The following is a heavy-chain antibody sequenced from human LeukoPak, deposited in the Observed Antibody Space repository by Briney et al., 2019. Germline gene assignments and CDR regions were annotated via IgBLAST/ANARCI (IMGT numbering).Heavy chain of an antibody. CDR3: AKDLSIVVVYFDY. CDR2: ISSGSSYR. J-gene: IGHJ4*02. Sequence: PGGSLRLSCAASGFTFSSYSMNWVRQAPGKGLECVSSISSGSSYRHYADSVKGRFTISRDNSKNTLYLQMNSLRAEDTAVYYCAKDLSIVVVYFDYWGQETLVTVSS. V-gene: IGHV3-21*04. CDR1: GFTFSSYS. D-gene: IGHD2-2*01.